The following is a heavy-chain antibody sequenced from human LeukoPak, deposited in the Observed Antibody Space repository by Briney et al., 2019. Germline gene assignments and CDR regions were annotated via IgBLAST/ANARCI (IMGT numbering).Heavy chain of an antibody. CDR1: GGSISSYY. Sequence: SETLSLTCTVSGGSISSYYWSWIRQPPGKGLEWIGYIYYSGSNNYNPSLKSRVTISVDTSKNQFSLKLSSVTAADTAVYYCARDLGCGGDCYAFDIWGQGTMVTVSS. V-gene: IGHV4-59*01. D-gene: IGHD2-21*02. J-gene: IGHJ3*02. CDR3: ARDLGCGGDCYAFDI. CDR2: IYYSGSN.